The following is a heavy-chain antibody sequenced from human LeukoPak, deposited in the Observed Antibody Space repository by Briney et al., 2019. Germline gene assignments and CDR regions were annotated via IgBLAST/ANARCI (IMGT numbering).Heavy chain of an antibody. CDR2: IYYSGST. V-gene: IGHV4-59*01. J-gene: IGHJ3*02. D-gene: IGHD3-22*01. Sequence: SETLSLTCTVSGGSISSYYWSWIRQPPGKGLEWIGYIYYSGSTNYNPSLKSRVTISVDTSKNQFSLKLSSVTAADTAVYYCARRTVVNTYYYDSSGYPTDAFDIWGQGTMVTVSS. CDR1: GGSISSYY. CDR3: ARRTVVNTYYYDSSGYPTDAFDI.